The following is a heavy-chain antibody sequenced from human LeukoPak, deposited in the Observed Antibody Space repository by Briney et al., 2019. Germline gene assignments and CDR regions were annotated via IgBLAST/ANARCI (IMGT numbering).Heavy chain of an antibody. CDR1: GGSISTNSYY. CDR2: INHSGST. J-gene: IGHJ5*02. CDR3: ARVYSSGWYGWLDP. D-gene: IGHD6-19*01. Sequence: SETLSLTCTVSGGSISTNSYYWSWIRQPPGKGLEWIGEINHSGSTNYNPSIKSRVTISVDTSKNQFSLKLSSVTAADTAVYYCARVYSSGWYGWLDPWGQGTLVTVSS. V-gene: IGHV4-39*07.